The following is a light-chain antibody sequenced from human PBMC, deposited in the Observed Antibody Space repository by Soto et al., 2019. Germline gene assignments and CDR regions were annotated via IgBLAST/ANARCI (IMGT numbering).Light chain of an antibody. CDR3: CSYVGGCSYV. CDR2: DVS. J-gene: IGLJ1*01. V-gene: IGLV2-11*01. CDR1: SSDVGDYNS. Sequence: QSALTQPRSVSGSPGQSVTVSCIGTSSDVGDYNSVSWYQQHPGKAPKLMIYDVSKRPSGVPDRFSGSKSGNTASLTICGLQAEDEADYYCCSYVGGCSYVFGIGTKLTVL.